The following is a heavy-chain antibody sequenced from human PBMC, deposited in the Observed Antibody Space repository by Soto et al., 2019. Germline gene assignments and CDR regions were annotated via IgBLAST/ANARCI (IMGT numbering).Heavy chain of an antibody. D-gene: IGHD3-22*01. Sequence: QLQLQESGSELVKPSQTLSLTCAVSGGSISSGGYSWSWSRQPPGKGLEWIGYIYHSGSTYYNPSLKSRVTISVDRSKNQFSLKLSSVTAADTAVYYCARVRGDSCGPPQVLDPWGQGTLVTVSS. CDR2: IYHSGST. V-gene: IGHV4-30-2*01. CDR3: ARVRGDSCGPPQVLDP. CDR1: GGSISSGGYS. J-gene: IGHJ5*02.